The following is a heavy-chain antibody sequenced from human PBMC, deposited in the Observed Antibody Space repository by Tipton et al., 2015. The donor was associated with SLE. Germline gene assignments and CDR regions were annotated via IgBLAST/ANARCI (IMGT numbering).Heavy chain of an antibody. CDR1: GFTFSSYA. CDR3: ARSRYCSSTGCFDY. V-gene: IGHV3-23*01. CDR2: ISGSGGST. D-gene: IGHD2-2*01. Sequence: GSLRLSCAASGFTFSSYAMSWVRQAPGKGLEWVSAISGSGGSTYYADSVKGRFTISRDNSKNTLYLQMGSLRAEDMAVYYCARSRYCSSTGCFDYWGQGTLVTVSS. J-gene: IGHJ4*02.